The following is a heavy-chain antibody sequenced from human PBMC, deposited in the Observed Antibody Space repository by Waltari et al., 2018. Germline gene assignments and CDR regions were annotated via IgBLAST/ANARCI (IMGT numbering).Heavy chain of an antibody. Sequence: EVQLVESGGGLVQPGGSLRLSCAASGFTFSSYAMSWVRQAPGKGLEWVSAISGRGGSRNYADSVKGRFTISRDNSKNTLYLQMNSLRAEDTAVYYCASVWVQPTIFGVVAADYWGQGTLVTVSS. D-gene: IGHD3-3*01. CDR3: ASVWVQPTIFGVVAADY. CDR2: ISGRGGSR. CDR1: GFTFSSYA. V-gene: IGHV3-23*04. J-gene: IGHJ4*02.